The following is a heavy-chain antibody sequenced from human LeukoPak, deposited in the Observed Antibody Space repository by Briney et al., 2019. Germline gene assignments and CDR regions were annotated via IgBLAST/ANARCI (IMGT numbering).Heavy chain of an antibody. J-gene: IGHJ4*02. CDR3: ASLYSGYDPSDY. V-gene: IGHV1-46*01. CDR2: INPSGGST. CDR1: GYTFTSYY. Sequence: ASVKVSCKASGYTFTSYYMHWVRQAPGQPLEWMGIINPSGGSTSYAQKFQGRVTMTRDTSTSTVYMQLSSLRSEDTAVYYCASLYSGYDPSDYWGQGTLVTVSS. D-gene: IGHD5-12*01.